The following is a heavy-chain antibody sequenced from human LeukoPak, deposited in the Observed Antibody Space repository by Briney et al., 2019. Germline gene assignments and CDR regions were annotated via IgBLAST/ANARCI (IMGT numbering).Heavy chain of an antibody. V-gene: IGHV3-23*01. D-gene: IGHD3-22*01. CDR2: ISGSGGST. CDR3: AKDDSAYYDSSGYYPPFDY. CDR1: GCTFSSHA. Sequence: PGGSLTLSCAASGCTFSSHAMSWVRQAPGKGLEWDSDISGSGGSTYYADSVKGRFTISRDNSKNTLYLQMNSLRAEATAVYYCAKDDSAYYDSSGYYPPFDYWGQGTLVTVSS. J-gene: IGHJ4*02.